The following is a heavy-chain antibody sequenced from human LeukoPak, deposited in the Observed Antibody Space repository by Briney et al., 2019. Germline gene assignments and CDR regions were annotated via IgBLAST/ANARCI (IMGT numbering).Heavy chain of an antibody. D-gene: IGHD6-25*01. J-gene: IGHJ4*02. CDR2: INPNSGDT. CDR3: ASSGSSAFYSDY. V-gene: IGHV1-2*06. CDR1: GYTFTGYY. Sequence: GASVKVSCKASGYTFTGYYMHWVRQAPGQGLEWMGRINPNSGDTNYAQKFQGRVTMTRDTSISTAYMELSRLRSDDTAVYYCASSGSSAFYSDYRGQGTLVTVSS.